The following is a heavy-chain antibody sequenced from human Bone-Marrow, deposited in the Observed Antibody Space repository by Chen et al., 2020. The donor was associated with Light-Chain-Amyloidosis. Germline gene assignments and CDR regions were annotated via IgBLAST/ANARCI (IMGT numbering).Heavy chain of an antibody. V-gene: IGHV3-7*01. J-gene: IGHJ4*02. CDR1: GFTFSTYW. CDR2: IKHDGSEN. D-gene: IGHD5-12*01. CDR3: ASGHLTTYKVATATPFDY. Sequence: EVQLVESGGGLVQPGGSLRLSCAASGFTFSTYWMTWVRQAPAKGLEWVANIKHDGSENYYVDSVKGRFTISRDNAKTSLFLQMNSLRAEDTAVYYCASGHLTTYKVATATPFDYWGQGTLVTVSS.